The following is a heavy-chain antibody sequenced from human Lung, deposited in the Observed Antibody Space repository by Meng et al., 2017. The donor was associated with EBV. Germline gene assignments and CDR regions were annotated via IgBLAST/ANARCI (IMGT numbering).Heavy chain of an antibody. V-gene: IGHV4-4*02. CDR3: AATVNDGYFDY. Sequence: VQLPESGPGLVKPSGTLSLTCAVSGGSISSSNRWSWVRQPPGKELEWIGEIFHSGSTYYNPSLKSRVTISVDTSKNQFSLKLSSVTAADTAVYYCAATVNDGYFDYWGQGTLVTVSS. CDR2: IFHSGST. D-gene: IGHD4-11*01. CDR1: GGSISSSNR. J-gene: IGHJ4*02.